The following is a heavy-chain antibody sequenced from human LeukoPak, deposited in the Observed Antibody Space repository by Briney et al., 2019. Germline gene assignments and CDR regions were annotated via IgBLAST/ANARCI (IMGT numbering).Heavy chain of an antibody. D-gene: IGHD2-21*01. V-gene: IGHV3-48*01. Sequence: GGSLRLSCAASGFTFSSFSMNWVRQAPGKGLEWVSYISSSSGTIYYADSVKGRFTISRDNAKNSPYLQMNSLRAEDTAVYYCASGSDCGGDCYFDFWGQGTLVTVSS. CDR2: ISSSSGTI. CDR1: GFTFSSFS. CDR3: ASGSDCGGDCYFDF. J-gene: IGHJ4*02.